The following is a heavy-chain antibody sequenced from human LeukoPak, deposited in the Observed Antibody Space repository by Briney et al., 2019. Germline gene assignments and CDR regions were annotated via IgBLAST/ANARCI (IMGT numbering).Heavy chain of an antibody. Sequence: PSETLSLTCTVSGGSISSSSYYWGWIRQPPGKGLEWIGSIYYSGSTYYNPSLKSRVTISVDTSKNQFSLKLSSVTAADTAVYYCARGRVLGATQYFDYWGQGTLVTVS. CDR3: ARGRVLGATQYFDY. J-gene: IGHJ4*02. D-gene: IGHD1-26*01. CDR1: GGSISSSSYY. V-gene: IGHV4-39*01. CDR2: IYYSGST.